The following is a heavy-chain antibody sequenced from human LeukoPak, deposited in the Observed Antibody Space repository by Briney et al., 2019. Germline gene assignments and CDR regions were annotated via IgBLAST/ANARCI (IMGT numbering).Heavy chain of an antibody. CDR1: GFSFSSYA. CDR2: ISGSGGDT. J-gene: IGHJ4*02. V-gene: IGHV3-23*01. CDR3: ARETPLVRGLITIDY. Sequence: GGSLRLSCAASGFSFSSYAMAWVRQAPGKRLEWVSAISGSGGDTHYAASVRGRFTISRDNSKNSLYLHMNSLRAEDTAVYHCARETPLVRGLITIDYWGQGTLVTVSS. D-gene: IGHD3-10*01.